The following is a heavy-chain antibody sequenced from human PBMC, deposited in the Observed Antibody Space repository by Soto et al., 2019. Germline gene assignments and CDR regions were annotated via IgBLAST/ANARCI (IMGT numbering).Heavy chain of an antibody. CDR2: INHSGST. Sequence: SSETLSLTCAVYGGFFSGYYWSWVRQPPGEGVEWIGEINHSGSTNYNPSLKSRVTISVDTSKNQFSLKLSSVTAADTAVYYCARGRRCGDGRWVYVWGSYRPSYYFDYWGQGTLVTVSS. V-gene: IGHV4-34*01. J-gene: IGHJ4*02. D-gene: IGHD3-16*02. CDR1: GGFFSGYY. CDR3: ARGRRCGDGRWVYVWGSYRPSYYFDY.